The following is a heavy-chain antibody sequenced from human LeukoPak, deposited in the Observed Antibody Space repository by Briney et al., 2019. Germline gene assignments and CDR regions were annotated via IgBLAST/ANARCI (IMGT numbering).Heavy chain of an antibody. CDR2: INSDGSST. V-gene: IGHV3-74*01. J-gene: IGHJ4*02. CDR1: GFTLSSHS. CDR3: ASQYSSGWTRRFYFDY. Sequence: GGSLRLSCAASGFTLSSHSMNWVRQAPGKGLVWVSRINSDGSSTNYADSVKGRFTISRDNAKSTLYLQMNSLKAEDTAVYYCASQYSSGWTRRFYFDYWGQGTLVTVSS. D-gene: IGHD6-19*01.